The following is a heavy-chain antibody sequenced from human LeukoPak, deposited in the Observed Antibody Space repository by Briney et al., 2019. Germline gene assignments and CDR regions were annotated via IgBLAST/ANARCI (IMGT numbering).Heavy chain of an antibody. CDR2: ICTSGGT. V-gene: IGHV4-4*07. D-gene: IGHD1-26*01. CDR3: ARDERELAGYYFDY. CDR1: GGSISSYY. Sequence: SETLSLTCTVSGGSISSYYWSWIRQPAGKGLEWIGRICTSGGTNYNPSLKSRVTMSVDTAKNQFSLKLTSMTAADTAVYYCARDERELAGYYFDYWGQGTLVTVSS. J-gene: IGHJ4*02.